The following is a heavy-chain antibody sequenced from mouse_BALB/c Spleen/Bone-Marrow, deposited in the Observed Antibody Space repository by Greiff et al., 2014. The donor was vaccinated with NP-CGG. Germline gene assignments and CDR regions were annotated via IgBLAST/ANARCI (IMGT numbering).Heavy chain of an antibody. D-gene: IGHD1-1*01. CDR2: IWGDGST. J-gene: IGHJ2*01. V-gene: IGHV2-6-7*01. Sequence: VQGVESGPGLVAPSQSLSITCTVSGFSLTGYGVSWVRQPPGKGLEWLGMIWGDGSTDYNSALKSRLNISKDNSKSQVFLKMSSLQTDDTARYYCARFYYFLDYWGQGTTLTVSS. CDR3: ARFYYFLDY. CDR1: GFSLTGYG.